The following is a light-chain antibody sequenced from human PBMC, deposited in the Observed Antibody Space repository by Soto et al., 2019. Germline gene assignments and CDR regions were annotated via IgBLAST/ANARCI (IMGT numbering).Light chain of an antibody. Sequence: QSVLTQQTSASGTPGQRVTISCSGSSSNIGSNTVNWYQQLPGTAPKLLIYSDNQRPSGVPDRFSGSKSGTSASLAISGLQSEDEADYYCAAWDDSLNGLVFGGGTKLTVL. J-gene: IGLJ2*01. CDR1: SSNIGSNT. CDR3: AAWDDSLNGLV. V-gene: IGLV1-44*01. CDR2: SDN.